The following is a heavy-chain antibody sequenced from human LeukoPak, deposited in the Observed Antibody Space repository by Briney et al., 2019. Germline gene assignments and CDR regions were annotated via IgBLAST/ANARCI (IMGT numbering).Heavy chain of an antibody. D-gene: IGHD3-10*01. Sequence: SETLSLTCTVSGDSISSYYWSWIRQPPGKGLEWIGYIHYSGTTNYNPSLKSRVNLSVDTSKNLLSLKLSSVTAADTAVYYCARVTMVRGVDYWGQGTLVTVSS. V-gene: IGHV4-59*08. CDR3: ARVTMVRGVDY. CDR2: IHYSGTT. CDR1: GDSISSYY. J-gene: IGHJ4*02.